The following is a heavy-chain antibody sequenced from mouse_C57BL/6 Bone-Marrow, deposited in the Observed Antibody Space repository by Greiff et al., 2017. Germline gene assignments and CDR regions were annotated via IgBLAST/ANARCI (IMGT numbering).Heavy chain of an antibody. CDR3: ARPITTVVAPYFDY. J-gene: IGHJ2*01. CDR2: ISSGGSYT. D-gene: IGHD1-1*01. Sequence: EVKLMESGGDLVKPGGSLKLSCAASGFTFSSYGMSWVRQTPDKRLEWVATISSGGSYTYYPDSVKGRFTISRDNAKNTLYLQMSSLESEDTARYYWARPITTVVAPYFDYWGQGTTLTLSS. CDR1: GFTFSSYG. V-gene: IGHV5-6*01.